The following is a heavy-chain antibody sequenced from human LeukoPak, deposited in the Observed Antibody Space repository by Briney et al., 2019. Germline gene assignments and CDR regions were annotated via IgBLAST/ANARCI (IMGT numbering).Heavy chain of an antibody. CDR3: AGYFYDSSGYYYPDY. D-gene: IGHD3-22*01. J-gene: IGHJ4*02. CDR1: GGSISGFY. V-gene: IGHV4-4*07. Sequence: SESLSLTCTVSGGSISGFYWSWIRQPAGKGLEWIGRIYTSGSTDYNPSLKSRVTMSVDKSKNQVSMKVTSVTAADTAVYYCAGYFYDSSGYYYPDYWGQGTLVTVSS. CDR2: IYTSGST.